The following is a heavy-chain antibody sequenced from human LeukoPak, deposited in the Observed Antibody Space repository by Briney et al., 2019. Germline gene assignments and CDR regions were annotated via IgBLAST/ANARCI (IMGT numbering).Heavy chain of an antibody. CDR1: GFTFSAYA. Sequence: TGGSLRLSCAASGFTFSAYAMTWVRQAPGKGLEWVSAVSGGGTTTYYADSVKGRFTISRDNLENKVHLHMNSLRAEDTAVYYCVKDVVSVVGYIDPFFWGQGTLVAVSS. J-gene: IGHJ4*02. V-gene: IGHV3-23*01. CDR2: VSGGGTTT. D-gene: IGHD3-9*01. CDR3: VKDVVSVVGYIDPFF.